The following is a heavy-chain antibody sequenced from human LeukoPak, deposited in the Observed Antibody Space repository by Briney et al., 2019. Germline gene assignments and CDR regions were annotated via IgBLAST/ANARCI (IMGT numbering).Heavy chain of an antibody. CDR2: FDPEDGET. CDR1: GYTLTELS. CDR3: ATGGGDYMDV. V-gene: IGHV1-24*01. J-gene: IGHJ6*03. Sequence: ASVKLSCKVSGYTLTELSMHWVRQPPGKGFECMGGFDPEDGETIYAQKFKGSFTMTEDTSNDTAYMELHSQICEHTAVYYCATGGGDYMDVWGKGTTVTISS.